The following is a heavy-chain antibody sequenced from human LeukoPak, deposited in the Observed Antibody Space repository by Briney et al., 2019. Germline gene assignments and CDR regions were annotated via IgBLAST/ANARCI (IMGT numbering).Heavy chain of an antibody. D-gene: IGHD1-7*01. CDR1: GGSMRSSSFY. V-gene: IGHV4-39*01. CDR3: ARRPYNWNSREDLDY. J-gene: IGHJ4*02. Sequence: PSETLSLTCTVSGGSMRSSSFYWSWVRQPPGKGLEWIGSIYYSANTNYNPSLKSRITISVATSKHQFSLNLSSVTAADTAVYYCARRPYNWNSREDLDYWGQGTLVTVSS. CDR2: IYYSANT.